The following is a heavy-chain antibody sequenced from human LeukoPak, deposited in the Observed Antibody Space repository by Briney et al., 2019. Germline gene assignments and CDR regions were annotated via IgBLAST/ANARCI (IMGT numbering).Heavy chain of an antibody. Sequence: SETLSLTCTVSGVSISSYYWSWIRQPPGKGLECIGYIYYSGSTNYNPSPKSRVTISVDTSKNQFSLKLSSVTAAGTAVYYCARKVMVRGVIIFDYWGQGTLVTVSS. CDR3: ARKVMVRGVIIFDY. D-gene: IGHD3-10*01. CDR2: IYYSGST. V-gene: IGHV4-59*01. CDR1: GVSISSYY. J-gene: IGHJ4*02.